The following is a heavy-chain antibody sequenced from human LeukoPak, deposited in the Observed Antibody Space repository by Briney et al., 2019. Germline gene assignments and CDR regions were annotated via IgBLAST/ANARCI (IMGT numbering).Heavy chain of an antibody. D-gene: IGHD1-26*01. CDR1: GFTINNNY. CDR3: ARSWDARLNFDY. V-gene: IGHV3-66*02. CDR2: IYSGGNT. J-gene: IGHJ4*02. Sequence: GGSLRLSCAASGFTINNNYMNWVRQAPGKGLEWVSVIYSGGNTYYADSVKGRFTISRDNSKNTLYLQMNSLRAEDTAIYYCARSWDARLNFDYWDQGTLVTVSS.